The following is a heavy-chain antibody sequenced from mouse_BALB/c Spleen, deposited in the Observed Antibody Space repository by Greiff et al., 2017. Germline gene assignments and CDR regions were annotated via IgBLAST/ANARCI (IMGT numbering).Heavy chain of an antibody. CDR2: ISSGSSTI. CDR1: GFTFSSFG. Sequence: VQLKESGGGLVQPGGSRKLSCAASGFTFSSFGMHWVRQAPEKGLEWVAYISSGSSTIYYADTVKGRFTISRDNPKNTLFLQMTSLRSEDTAMYYCARSDGNPGWFAYWGQGTLVTVSA. CDR3: ARSDGNPGWFAY. D-gene: IGHD2-1*01. V-gene: IGHV5-17*02. J-gene: IGHJ3*01.